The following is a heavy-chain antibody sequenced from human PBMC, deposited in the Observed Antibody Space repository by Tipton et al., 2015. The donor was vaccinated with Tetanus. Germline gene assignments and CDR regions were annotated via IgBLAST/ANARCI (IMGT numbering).Heavy chain of an antibody. J-gene: IGHJ4*02. V-gene: IGHV1-2*02. CDR3: ARAYANSAFDF. Sequence: QLVQSGAEVKKPGASVKVSCTASGYTFTGNYIHWVRQAPGQRLEWMAWINPNSGGATDVARNFQGRVTLTRDASVRTAYMELSGLSPDDTAVYFCARAYANSAFDFWGQGTRVTVSS. CDR1: GYTFTGNY. D-gene: IGHD2-2*01. CDR2: INPNSGGAT.